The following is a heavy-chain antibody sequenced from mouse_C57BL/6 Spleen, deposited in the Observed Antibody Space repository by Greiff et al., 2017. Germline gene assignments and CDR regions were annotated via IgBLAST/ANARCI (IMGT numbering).Heavy chain of an antibody. CDR1: GFTFSDYY. CDR2: INYDGSST. J-gene: IGHJ2*01. D-gene: IGHD6-1*01. V-gene: IGHV5-16*01. Sequence: EVMLVESEGGLVQPGSSMKLSCTASGFTFSDYYMAWVRQVPEKGLEWVANINYDGSSTYYLDSLKSRFIISRDNAKNILYLQMSSLKSEDTATYYCARDQGLYDYWGQGTTLTVSS. CDR3: ARDQGLYDY.